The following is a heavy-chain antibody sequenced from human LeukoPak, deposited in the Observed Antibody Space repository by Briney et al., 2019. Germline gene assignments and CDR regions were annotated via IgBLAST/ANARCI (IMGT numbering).Heavy chain of an antibody. J-gene: IGHJ4*02. Sequence: GGSLRLSCAASGFTFSDYYMTWIRQAPGKGLEWVSSISSVSSYIYYAVSVKGRFTISRDNAKNSLYLQVNSLRAEDTALYYCARGGVGRTIDYWGQGALVTVSS. CDR3: ARGGVGRTIDY. CDR1: GFTFSDYY. CDR2: ISSVSSYI. V-gene: IGHV3-11*05. D-gene: IGHD1-26*01.